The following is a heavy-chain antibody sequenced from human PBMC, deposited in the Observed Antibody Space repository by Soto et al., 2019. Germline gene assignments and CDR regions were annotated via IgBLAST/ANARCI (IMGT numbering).Heavy chain of an antibody. CDR1: GFSPRDSKLV. CDR3: AHVRQWDGAHSYDY. V-gene: IGHV2-26*01. J-gene: IGHJ4*02. CDR2: IFWNGEK. D-gene: IGHD1-26*01. Sequence: QVTLKESVPCLVNPTETPTRTSPASGFSPRDSKLVWSGTRQPPGKALEWLAHIFWNGEKSYSTSLERRLTISKDPSKGQVVLTMTNMDPVDTATYFCAHVRQWDGAHSYDYWGRGTLVTVSS.